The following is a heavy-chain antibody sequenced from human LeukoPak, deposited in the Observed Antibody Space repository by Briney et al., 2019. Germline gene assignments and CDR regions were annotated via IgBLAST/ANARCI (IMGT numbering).Heavy chain of an antibody. CDR1: GGSISSYY. CDR3: ARRFLEWETGYFDY. CDR2: IYYSGST. V-gene: IGHV4-39*07. D-gene: IGHD3-3*01. J-gene: IGHJ4*02. Sequence: SETLSLTCTVSGGSISSYYWGWIRQPPGKGLEWIGSIYYSGSTYYNPSLKSRVPISVDKSKNQFSLKLSSVTAPDTAVYYCARRFLEWETGYFDYWGQGTLVTVSS.